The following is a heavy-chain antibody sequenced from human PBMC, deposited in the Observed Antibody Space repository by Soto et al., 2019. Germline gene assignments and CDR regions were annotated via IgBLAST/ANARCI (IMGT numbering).Heavy chain of an antibody. D-gene: IGHD6-13*01. Sequence: XGSLRLACSAAGFTFSSYAMHWVRQAPGKGLEYVSAISSNGGSTYYADSVKGRFTISRDNSKNTLYLQMSSLRAEDTAVYYCVKDISSSWPSPLDYWGQGTLVTVSS. CDR1: GFTFSSYA. CDR3: VKDISSSWPSPLDY. CDR2: ISSNGGST. J-gene: IGHJ4*02. V-gene: IGHV3-64D*06.